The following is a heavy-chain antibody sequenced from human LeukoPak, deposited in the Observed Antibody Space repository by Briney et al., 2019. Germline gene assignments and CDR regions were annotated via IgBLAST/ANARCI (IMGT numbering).Heavy chain of an antibody. CDR1: GFTFSSYG. V-gene: IGHV3-30*18. CDR2: ISYDGSNK. D-gene: IGHD4-11*01. Sequence: PGGSLRLSCAASGFTFSSYGMHWVRQAPGKGLEWVAVISYDGSNKYYADSVKGRFTISRDNSKNTLYLQMNSLRAEDTAVYYCAKYSNYVGFDYWGQGTLATVSS. CDR3: AKYSNYVGFDY. J-gene: IGHJ4*02.